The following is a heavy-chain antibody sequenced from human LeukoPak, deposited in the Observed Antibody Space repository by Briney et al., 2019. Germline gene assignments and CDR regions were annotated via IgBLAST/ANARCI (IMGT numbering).Heavy chain of an antibody. CDR1: GYTFTGYY. D-gene: IGHD6-13*01. V-gene: IGHV1-2*02. J-gene: IGHJ5*02. CDR2: INPNSGGT. Sequence: GASVKVSCKASGYTFTGYYMHWVRQAPGQGLEWMGWINPNSGGTNYAQKFQGRVTMTTDTSISTAYMELSRLRSDDTAVYYCARDIYSGSSWVDPWGQGTLVTVSS. CDR3: ARDIYSGSSWVDP.